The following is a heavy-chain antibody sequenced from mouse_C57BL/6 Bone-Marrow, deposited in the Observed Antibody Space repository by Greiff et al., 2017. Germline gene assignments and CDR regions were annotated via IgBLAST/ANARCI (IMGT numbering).Heavy chain of an antibody. Sequence: QVQLQQPGAELVKPGASVQMSCKASGYTFTSYWITWVKPRPGQGLEWIGDIYPTSGRTNYNEKFKSKAILTVDTSSNTAYMQLSSLTSEDSAVFYCARSGPLGRSFDYWGQGTTLTVSS. J-gene: IGHJ2*01. CDR1: GYTFTSYW. CDR2: IYPTSGRT. V-gene: IGHV1-55*01. D-gene: IGHD4-1*01. CDR3: ARSGPLGRSFDY.